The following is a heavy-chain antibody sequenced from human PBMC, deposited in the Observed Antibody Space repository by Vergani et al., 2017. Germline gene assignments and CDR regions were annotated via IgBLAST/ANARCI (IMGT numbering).Heavy chain of an antibody. V-gene: IGHV1-18*01. CDR1: GYTFTSYG. Sequence: QVQLVQSGAEVKKPGASVKVSCKASGYTFTSYGISWVRQAPGQGLEWMGWISAYNGNTNYAQKLQGRVTMTTDTSTSPAYMDLRRLRSDATAVYYCARDSRPSYYQDPYYFDYWGQGTLVTVSS. D-gene: IGHD2-2*01. CDR3: ARDSRPSYYQDPYYFDY. CDR2: ISAYNGNT. J-gene: IGHJ4*02.